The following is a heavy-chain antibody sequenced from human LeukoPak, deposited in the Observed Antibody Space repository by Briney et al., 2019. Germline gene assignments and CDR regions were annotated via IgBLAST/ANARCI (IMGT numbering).Heavy chain of an antibody. V-gene: IGHV4-61*01. CDR3: ARARYHTEMTYFRTVYYFDY. D-gene: IGHD3/OR15-3a*01. Sequence: SETLSLTCTVSGYSISSGYYWSWIRQPPGKGLEWIGYIHYSGSTNYNPSLKSRVTISVDTSKNQFSLKLSSVTAADTAVYYCARARYHTEMTYFRTVYYFDYWGQGTLVTVSS. CDR1: GYSISSGYY. CDR2: IHYSGST. J-gene: IGHJ4*02.